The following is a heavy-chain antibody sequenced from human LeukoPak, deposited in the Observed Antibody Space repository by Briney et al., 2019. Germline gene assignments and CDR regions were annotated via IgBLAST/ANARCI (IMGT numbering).Heavy chain of an antibody. D-gene: IGHD3-10*01. J-gene: IGHJ6*03. V-gene: IGHV4-39*01. Sequence: NPSETLSLTCTVSGGSISSSSYYWGWIRQPPGKGLEWIGSIYYSGSTYYNPSLKSRVTISVDTSKNQFSLKLSSVTAADTAVYYCARSPKLLWFGTYYYYMDVSSKGTTVTVSS. CDR3: ARSPKLLWFGTYYYYMDV. CDR2: IYYSGST. CDR1: GGSISSSSYY.